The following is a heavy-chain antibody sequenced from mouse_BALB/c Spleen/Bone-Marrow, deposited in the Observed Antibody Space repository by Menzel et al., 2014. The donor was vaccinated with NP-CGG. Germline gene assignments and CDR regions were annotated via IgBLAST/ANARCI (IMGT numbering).Heavy chain of an antibody. CDR3: TRRTATLDY. Sequence: EVKLMESGTVLARPGASVKMPCKASGYSFTSYWIHWVKQRPGQGLEWIGAIYPGDSDTSFNQKFKDKAKLTAVTSASTAYMELSSLTNEDSAVYYCTRRTATLDYWGQGTTLTVSS. D-gene: IGHD1-2*01. CDR1: GYSFTSYW. V-gene: IGHV1-5*01. CDR2: IYPGDSDT. J-gene: IGHJ2*01.